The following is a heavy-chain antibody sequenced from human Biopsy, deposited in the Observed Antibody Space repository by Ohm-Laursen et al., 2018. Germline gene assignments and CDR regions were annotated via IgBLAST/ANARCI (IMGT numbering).Heavy chain of an antibody. CDR2: ISASGNHI. D-gene: IGHD2/OR15-2a*01. J-gene: IGHJ4*02. CDR1: GFTFSGFS. CDR3: ARDGEAKYCKHGVWPSDF. V-gene: IGHV3-21*01. Sequence: SLRLSCAASGFTFSGFSMNWVRQAPGKGLAWVSSISASGNHIYYTDSVKGRFTVSRDNGKNSVYLQMNSLRVEDTAVYYCARDGEAKYCKHGVWPSDFWGQGTLVTVSS.